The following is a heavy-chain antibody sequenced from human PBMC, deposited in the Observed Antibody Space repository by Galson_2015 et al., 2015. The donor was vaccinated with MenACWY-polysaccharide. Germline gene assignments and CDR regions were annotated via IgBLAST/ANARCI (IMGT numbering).Heavy chain of an antibody. CDR3: AKSSQWGAAAVGSFDH. J-gene: IGHJ4*02. CDR1: GFSMTSYA. CDR2: ISGSGIDI. V-gene: IGHV3-23*01. Sequence: SLRLSCAASGFSMTSYAVNWVRQAPGKGLEWVGVISGSGIDIRYADSVKGRFTISRDISKSTLYLQMDSVRAEDTAKYYCAKSSQWGAAAVGSFDHWGQGTLVTVSS. D-gene: IGHD6-13*01.